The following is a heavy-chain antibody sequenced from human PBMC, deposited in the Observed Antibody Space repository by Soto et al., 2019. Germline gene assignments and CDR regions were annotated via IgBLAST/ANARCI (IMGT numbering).Heavy chain of an antibody. CDR2: IYYSGST. Sequence: SETLSLTCTVSGGSISRYYWSWIRQPPGKGLEWIGYIYYSGSTNYNPSLKSRVTISVDTSKNQFSLKLSSVTAADTAVYYCARQSNYYYYLAVWGKGTTVTVS. V-gene: IGHV4-59*08. CDR1: GGSISRYY. J-gene: IGHJ6*03. CDR3: ARQSNYYYYLAV.